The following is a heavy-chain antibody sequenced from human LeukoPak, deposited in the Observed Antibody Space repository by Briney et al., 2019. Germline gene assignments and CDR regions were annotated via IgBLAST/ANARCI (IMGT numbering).Heavy chain of an antibody. Sequence: GSSAKVSCKASGGTFSSYAISWVRQTPGQGLEWMGGIIPIFGTANYAQKFQGRVTITADESTSTAYMELSSLRSEDTAVYYCARDLNYYDSSGYYFSGYYFDYWGQGTLVTVSS. J-gene: IGHJ4*02. CDR1: GGTFSSYA. V-gene: IGHV1-69*01. CDR3: ARDLNYYDSSGYYFSGYYFDY. CDR2: IIPIFGTA. D-gene: IGHD3-22*01.